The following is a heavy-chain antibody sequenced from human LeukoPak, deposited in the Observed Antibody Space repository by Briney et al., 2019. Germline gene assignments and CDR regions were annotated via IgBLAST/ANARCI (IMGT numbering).Heavy chain of an antibody. CDR3: ARRSYGDVPPDY. CDR2: IYYTGST. D-gene: IGHD4-17*01. Sequence: SETLSLTCTVSGGSISSTSYYWSWIRQPPGKGLEWIGYIYYTGSTNYNPSLKSRVTISVDTSKNQFSLKLSSVTAADTAVYYCARRSYGDVPPDYWGQGTLVTVSS. CDR1: GGSISSTSYY. J-gene: IGHJ4*02. V-gene: IGHV4-61*05.